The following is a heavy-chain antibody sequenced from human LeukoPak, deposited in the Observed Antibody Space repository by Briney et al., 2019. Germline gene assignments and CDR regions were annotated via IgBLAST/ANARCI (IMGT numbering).Heavy chain of an antibody. J-gene: IGHJ5*02. CDR2: IYSGGST. D-gene: IGHD3-22*01. CDR3: AIAPTMIVPQGRFDP. Sequence: GGSLRLSCAASGFTVSSDYMSWVRQAPGKGLEWGSVIYSGGSTYYADSVRGRFTISRDNSKNTLYLQMNSLRAEDTAVYYCAIAPTMIVPQGRFDPWGQGTLVTVSS. CDR1: GFTVSSDY. V-gene: IGHV3-66*01.